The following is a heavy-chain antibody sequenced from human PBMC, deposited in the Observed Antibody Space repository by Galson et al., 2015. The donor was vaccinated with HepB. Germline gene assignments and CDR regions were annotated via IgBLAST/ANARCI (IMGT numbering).Heavy chain of an antibody. Sequence: SLRLSCAASGFIFSDHYIDWVRQAPGKGLEWVGRSRHKARSYSTEYAASVKGRFTISRDHTQNSVTLQMNRLGTEDTAVYYCARELARAWRSSSWYSSPDYWGQGTLVTVSS. CDR2: SRHKARSYST. V-gene: IGHV3-72*01. CDR3: ARELARAWRSSSWYSSPDY. J-gene: IGHJ4*02. D-gene: IGHD6-13*01. CDR1: GFIFSDHY.